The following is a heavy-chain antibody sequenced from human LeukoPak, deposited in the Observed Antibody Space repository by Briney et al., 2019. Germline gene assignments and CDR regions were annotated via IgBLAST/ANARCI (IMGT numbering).Heavy chain of an antibody. CDR2: ISSSSSTI. CDR3: AREGYSSSWSRDNYYYYMDV. D-gene: IGHD6-13*01. J-gene: IGHJ6*03. V-gene: IGHV3-48*01. CDR1: GFTFSSYG. Sequence: GGSLRLSCAASGFTFSSYGMHWVRQAPGKGLEWVSYISSSSSTIYYADSVKGRFTISRDNAKNSLYLQMNSLRAEDTAVYYCAREGYSSSWSRDNYYYYMDVWGKGTTVTVSS.